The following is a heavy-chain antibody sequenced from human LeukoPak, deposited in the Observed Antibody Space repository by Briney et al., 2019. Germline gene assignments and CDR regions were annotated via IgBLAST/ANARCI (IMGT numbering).Heavy chain of an antibody. V-gene: IGHV4-39*01. CDR1: GASINTTNYY. CDR2: IYYSGAT. Sequence: SETLSLTCSVSGASINTTNYYWGWIRQSPGKGLEWIGSIYYSGATNYNPSLKNRVTMSVDTSKNQFSLHLSSVTAADTAVYYCARHDYSHFVDWFDPWGQGTLVTVSS. J-gene: IGHJ5*02. CDR3: ARHDYSHFVDWFDP. D-gene: IGHD4-11*01.